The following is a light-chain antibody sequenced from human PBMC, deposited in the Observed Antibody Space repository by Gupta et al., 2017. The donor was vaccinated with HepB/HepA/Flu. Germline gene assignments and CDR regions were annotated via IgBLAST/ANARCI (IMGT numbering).Light chain of an antibody. CDR1: YSNIGSNI. Sequence: QSVLTQPPSVSAAPGQKVTISCSGRYSNIGSNIVSWYQQLPGTAPKLLIYEDYQRPSGIPARFSGSKSDTSATLDITGLQTEDEADYYCHTWDSSMSSVVFGGGTKLTVL. CDR2: EDY. CDR3: HTWDSSMSSVV. J-gene: IGLJ2*01. V-gene: IGLV1-51*02.